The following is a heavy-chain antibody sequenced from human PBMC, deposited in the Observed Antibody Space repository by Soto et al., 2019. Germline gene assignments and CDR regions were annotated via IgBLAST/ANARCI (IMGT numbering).Heavy chain of an antibody. CDR1: GGSFSGYY. CDR3: ARGEGSSSWLRKVRFDP. D-gene: IGHD6-13*01. V-gene: IGHV4-34*01. J-gene: IGHJ5*02. CDR2: INHSGST. Sequence: QVQLQQWGAGLLKPSETLSLTCAVYGGSFSGYYWSWIRQPPGKGLEWSGEINHSGSTNYNPSLKSRVTISVDTSKNQFSLKLSSVTAADTAVYYCARGEGSSSWLRKVRFDPWGQGTLVTVSS.